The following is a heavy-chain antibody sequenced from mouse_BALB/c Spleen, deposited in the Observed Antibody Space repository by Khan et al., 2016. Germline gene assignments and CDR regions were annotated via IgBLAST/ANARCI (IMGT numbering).Heavy chain of an antibody. D-gene: IGHD4-1*02. CDR2: ISNGGGST. J-gene: IGHJ3*01. V-gene: IGHV5-12-2*01. Sequence: EVELVESGGGLVQPGGSLKLSCAASGFTFSSYTMSWVRQTPEKRLEWVAYISNGGGSTYYPDTVKGRFTISRDNAKKTLYLQMSSLKSEDTAMYYCARHPTVTPFAYRRQGTLVTVSA. CDR3: ARHPTVTPFAY. CDR1: GFTFSSYT.